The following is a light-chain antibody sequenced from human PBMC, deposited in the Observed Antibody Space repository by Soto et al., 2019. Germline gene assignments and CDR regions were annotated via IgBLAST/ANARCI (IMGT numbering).Light chain of an antibody. CDR1: SSDVGAYNY. Sequence: QSVLTQPASVSGSPGQSITISCTGTSSDVGAYNYVSWYRQHPGKAPKLMIYEVTNWPSGVSNRFSGSKSGSTASLTISGLQAEDEADYYCSSYTSRSTLVFGGGTQLTVL. CDR3: SSYTSRSTLV. J-gene: IGLJ3*02. CDR2: EVT. V-gene: IGLV2-14*01.